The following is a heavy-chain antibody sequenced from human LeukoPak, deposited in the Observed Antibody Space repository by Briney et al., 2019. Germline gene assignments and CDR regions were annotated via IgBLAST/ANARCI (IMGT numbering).Heavy chain of an antibody. V-gene: IGHV3-48*01. D-gene: IGHD3-22*01. Sequence: GGSLRLSCAASGFNFSIYSMNWVRQAPGKGLEWVSYITRSSTTIYYADSVKGRFTISRDNAKNSLYLQMNSLRIEDTAVYYCARWSSGTYTFDCWGQGTLVTVSS. CDR2: ITRSSTTI. J-gene: IGHJ4*02. CDR3: ARWSSGTYTFDC. CDR1: GFNFSIYS.